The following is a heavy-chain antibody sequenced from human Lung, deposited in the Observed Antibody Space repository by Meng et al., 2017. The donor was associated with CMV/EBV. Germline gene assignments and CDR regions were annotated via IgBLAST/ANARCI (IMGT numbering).Heavy chain of an antibody. V-gene: IGHV1-2*02. CDR1: GYTFTNYY. Sequence: ASAXVSCKASGYTFTNYYIHWVRQAPGQGLEWMGWIKPNSGATNYVQKFQGRLTVTRDTSITTAYMELTRLRSDDTAVYYCARAPGLSLAAAASDAYFDKWGQGTLVTFSS. D-gene: IGHD6-13*01. CDR3: ARAPGLSLAAAASDAYFDK. CDR2: IKPNSGAT. J-gene: IGHJ4*02.